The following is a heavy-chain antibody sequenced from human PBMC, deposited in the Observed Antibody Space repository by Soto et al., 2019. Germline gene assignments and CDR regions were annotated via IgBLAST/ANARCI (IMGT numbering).Heavy chain of an antibody. J-gene: IGHJ4*02. Sequence: PVESLKISWQGSGYRFTSYWISWVRPLPGKGLEWMGRIDPSDSYTNYSPSFQGHVTISADKSISTAYLQWSSLKASDTAMYYCARHSLVDTAMALDYWGQGTLVTVSS. D-gene: IGHD5-18*01. CDR2: IDPSDSYT. CDR3: ARHSLVDTAMALDY. V-gene: IGHV5-10-1*01. CDR1: GYRFTSYW.